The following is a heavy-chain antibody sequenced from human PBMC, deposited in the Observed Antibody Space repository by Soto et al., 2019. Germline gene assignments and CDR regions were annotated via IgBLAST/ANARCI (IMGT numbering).Heavy chain of an antibody. Sequence: DVQLLESGGGLVQPGGSLRLSCAASGFSFSSYAMVWVRQAPGKGLEWVSVISARGGSSYFADSVKGRFTISRDNSKNVLSLKMNSLRAEDTAIYFCAKGSIEYSASVDNWGQGTLVLVSS. J-gene: IGHJ4*02. CDR2: ISARGGSS. D-gene: IGHD4-4*01. CDR3: AKGSIEYSASVDN. V-gene: IGHV3-23*01. CDR1: GFSFSSYA.